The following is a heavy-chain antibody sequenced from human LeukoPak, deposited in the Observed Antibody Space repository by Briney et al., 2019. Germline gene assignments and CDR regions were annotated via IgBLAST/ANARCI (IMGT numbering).Heavy chain of an antibody. CDR2: ISSSSSYI. D-gene: IGHD1-26*01. J-gene: IGHJ6*02. CDR1: GFTFSSYT. Sequence: GGSLRLSCAASGFTFSSYTMNWVRQAPGKGLEWVSSISSSSSYIYYADSVKGRFTISRDNAKNSLYLRMNSLRAEDTAVYYCARDPGSGSYRASYGMDVWGQGTTVTVSS. V-gene: IGHV3-21*01. CDR3: ARDPGSGSYRASYGMDV.